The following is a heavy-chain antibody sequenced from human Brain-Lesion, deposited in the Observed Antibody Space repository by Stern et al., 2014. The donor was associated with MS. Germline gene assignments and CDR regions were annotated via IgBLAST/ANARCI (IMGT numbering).Heavy chain of an antibody. Sequence: QVQLVQSGAEAKKPGASVKVSCKTSGYIFTGYYIHWVRQATGQGLEWMAWINPNTGGTKYAQKFQGRVPMSRDTSISTAYVELSSLTSDDTAVYYCARDQRGITIFGVVTDYYYLGMDVWGQGTTVTVSS. CDR1: GYIFTGYY. V-gene: IGHV1-2*02. CDR3: ARDQRGITIFGVVTDYYYLGMDV. D-gene: IGHD3-3*01. CDR2: INPNTGGT. J-gene: IGHJ6*02.